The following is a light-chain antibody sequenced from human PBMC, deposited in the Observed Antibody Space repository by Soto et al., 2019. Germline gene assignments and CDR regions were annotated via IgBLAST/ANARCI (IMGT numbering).Light chain of an antibody. CDR1: QSIGRF. V-gene: IGKV1-5*01. CDR3: QQCYMGWT. J-gene: IGKJ1*01. CDR2: DAS. Sequence: DIQMTQSPSTLSASVGDRVTITCRASQSIGRFLAWYQHQPGKAPKLLIYDASTLESGVPLRFSGTGSGTEFTFSITSLQPEDFGTYYCQQCYMGWTFGQGTKVDIK.